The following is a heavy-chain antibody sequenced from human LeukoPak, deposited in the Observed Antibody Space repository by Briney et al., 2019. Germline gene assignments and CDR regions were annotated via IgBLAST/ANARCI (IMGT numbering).Heavy chain of an antibody. Sequence: GSLRLSCAASGFTFSSYAMSWVRQPPGKGLEWIGTIYYSGNTYDNPSLKSRLTISVDTSKNQFSLKLSSVTAADTAVYYCARHPSKYDILTGYYIAPPDYWGQGTLVPVSS. CDR3: ARHPSKYDILTGYYIAPPDY. CDR1: GFTFSSYA. D-gene: IGHD3-9*01. J-gene: IGHJ4*02. CDR2: IYYSGNT. V-gene: IGHV4-39*01.